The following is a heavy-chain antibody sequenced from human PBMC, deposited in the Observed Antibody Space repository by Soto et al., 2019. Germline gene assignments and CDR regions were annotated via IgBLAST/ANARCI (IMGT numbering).Heavy chain of an antibody. CDR2: ISSSGSTI. J-gene: IGHJ5*02. Sequence: GGSLRLSCAASGFTFSDYYMSWIRQAPWKGLEWVSYISSSGSTIYYADSVKGRFTISRDNAKNSLYLQMNSLRAEDTAVYYCARLGSSSWNAIFYLRKDWFDPWGQGTLVTVSS. V-gene: IGHV3-11*01. CDR3: ARLGSSSWNAIFYLRKDWFDP. CDR1: GFTFSDYY. D-gene: IGHD6-13*01.